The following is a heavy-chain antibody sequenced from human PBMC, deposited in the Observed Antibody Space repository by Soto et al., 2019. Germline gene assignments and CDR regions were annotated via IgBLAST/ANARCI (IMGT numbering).Heavy chain of an antibody. Sequence: QVQLQESGPGLVKPSQTLSLTCTVSGGSISSGGYYWSWIRQHPGKGLEWIGYIYYSGSTYYNPSLKIRVTISVDTSKNQFSLKLSSVTAADTAVYYCARKYSSSSHFDYWGQGTLVTVSS. D-gene: IGHD6-6*01. CDR1: GGSISSGGYY. CDR2: IYYSGST. V-gene: IGHV4-31*03. CDR3: ARKYSSSSHFDY. J-gene: IGHJ4*02.